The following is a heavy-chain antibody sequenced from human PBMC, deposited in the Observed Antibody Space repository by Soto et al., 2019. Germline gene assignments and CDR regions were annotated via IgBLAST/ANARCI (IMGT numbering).Heavy chain of an antibody. CDR3: ARGTGGFGELYYYYGMDV. V-gene: IGHV1-18*04. CDR1: GYTFTSYG. CDR2: ISAYNGNT. J-gene: IGHJ6*02. D-gene: IGHD3-10*01. Sequence: ASVKVSCKASGYTFTSYGISWGRQAPGQGLEWMGWISAYNGNTNYAQKLQGRVTMTTDTSTSTAYMELRSLRSDDTAVYYCARGTGGFGELYYYYGMDVWGQGTTVTVSS.